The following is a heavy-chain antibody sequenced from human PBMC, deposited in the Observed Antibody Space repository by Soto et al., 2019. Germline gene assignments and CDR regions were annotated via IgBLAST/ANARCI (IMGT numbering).Heavy chain of an antibody. J-gene: IGHJ5*02. V-gene: IGHV1-58*02. CDR1: GFTFTSSA. CDR2: IVVGSGNT. Sequence: SVKVSCKASGFTFTSSAMQWVRQARGQRLEWIGWIVVGSGNTNYAQKFQERVTNARDMSTSTAYMDLSSLRFDDTAVYYCARASGSSYWFDPWGQGTLVTVSS. D-gene: IGHD1-26*01. CDR3: ARASGSSYWFDP.